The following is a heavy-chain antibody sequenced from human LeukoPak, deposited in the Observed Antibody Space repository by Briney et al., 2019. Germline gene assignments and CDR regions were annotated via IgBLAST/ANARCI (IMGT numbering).Heavy chain of an antibody. CDR2: IYYSGST. CDR1: GGSISSSSYY. Sequence: SETLSLTCTVSGGSISSSSYYWGWIRQPPGKGLEWIGSIYYSGSTYYNPSLKSRVTISVDTSKNQFSLKLSSVTAADTAVYYCTRGWGGTLFDYWGQGTLVTVSS. CDR3: TRGWGGTLFDY. V-gene: IGHV4-39*01. J-gene: IGHJ4*02. D-gene: IGHD2-21*01.